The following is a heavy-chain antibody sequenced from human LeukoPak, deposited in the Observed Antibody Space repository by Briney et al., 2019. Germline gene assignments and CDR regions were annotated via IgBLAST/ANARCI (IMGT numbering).Heavy chain of an antibody. CDR2: IDYDSSHI. D-gene: IGHD3-9*01. Sequence: PGGSLRLSCAASGFNFKNDWMNWVRQVPGRGLEWVSSIDYDSSHIYYAASVRGRFTISRDNARDSVYLQMDSLRVEDTAVYYCTRDPLRYLRVGHYDYWGQGTLVAVSS. V-gene: IGHV3-21*01. J-gene: IGHJ4*02. CDR3: TRDPLRYLRVGHYDY. CDR1: GFNFKNDW.